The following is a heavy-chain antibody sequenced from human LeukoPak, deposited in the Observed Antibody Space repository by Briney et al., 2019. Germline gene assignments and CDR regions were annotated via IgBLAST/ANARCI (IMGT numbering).Heavy chain of an antibody. J-gene: IGHJ4*02. CDR3: ARAIGVVDCGTQTCYPYHFDK. CDR1: GFTFSSYG. D-gene: IGHD2-21*01. V-gene: IGHV3-66*01. CDR2: LSNTENS. Sequence: GRSLRLSCAASGFTFSSYGMHWVRQAPGKGLEWVSLLSNTENSFYADSVKGRFTLSRDISNNTLYLHMHSLRGEDTAVYFCARAIGVVDCGTQTCYPYHFDKWGRGTLVTVSS.